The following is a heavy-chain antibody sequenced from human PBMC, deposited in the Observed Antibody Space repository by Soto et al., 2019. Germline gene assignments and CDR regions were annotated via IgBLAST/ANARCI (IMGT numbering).Heavy chain of an antibody. Sequence: QVQLQESGPGLVKPSDTLSLTCGVSGSSISSNNWWGWIRQPPGKGLEWIGYIFSTGSTYYNPSLKSRVTMSVATSNNQFSLRLNSVPAVDTAIYYCASKPNSLYYFDFWGQGTLVTVSS. J-gene: IGHJ4*02. V-gene: IGHV4-28*01. CDR1: GSSISSNNW. CDR3: ASKPNSLYYFDF. D-gene: IGHD4-4*01. CDR2: IFSTGST.